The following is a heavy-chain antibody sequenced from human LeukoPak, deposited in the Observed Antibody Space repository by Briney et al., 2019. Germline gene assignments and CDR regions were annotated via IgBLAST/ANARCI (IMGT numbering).Heavy chain of an antibody. CDR3: ASEIEVPGAFDY. J-gene: IGHJ4*02. CDR1: GYTFTSYY. V-gene: IGHV1-46*03. D-gene: IGHD1-1*01. CDR2: INPSGGST. Sequence: ASVKVSCKASGYTFTSYYMHWVRQAPGQGLEWMGIINPSGGSTSYAQKFQGRVTMTGDTSTSTVYMELSSLRSEDTAVYYCASEIEVPGAFDYWGQGTLVTVSS.